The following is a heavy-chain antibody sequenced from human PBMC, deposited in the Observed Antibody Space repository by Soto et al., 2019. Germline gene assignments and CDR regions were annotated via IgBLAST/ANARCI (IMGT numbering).Heavy chain of an antibody. CDR3: ARGYYTSWYWFDR. CDR1: GGSVSTGVHY. D-gene: IGHD6-13*01. Sequence: QVQLQESGPGLVKPSETLSLTCTVSVSGGSVSTGVHYWSWIRQPPGKGLEWIGYIYYSGSTNYNPSLKIRVTISVATSKNQFSLKLTSVTAADTAVYYCARGYYTSWYWFDRWGRGTLVTVSS. V-gene: IGHV4-61*08. J-gene: IGHJ2*01. CDR2: IYYSGST.